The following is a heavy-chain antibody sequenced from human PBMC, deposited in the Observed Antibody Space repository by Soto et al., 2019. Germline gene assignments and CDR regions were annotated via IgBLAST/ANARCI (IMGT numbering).Heavy chain of an antibody. D-gene: IGHD3-22*01. V-gene: IGHV1-18*01. J-gene: IGHJ4*02. CDR3: ARVNYYDSSGYYYADYFDY. CDR2: INTYNGNT. Sequence: GASVKVSCKASGYTFTNYGISWVRQAPGQGLEWMGWINTYNGNTNHAQKFQGWVTMTRDTSISTAYMELSRLRSDDTAVYYCARVNYYDSSGYYYADYFDYWGQGTLVTVSS. CDR1: GYTFTNYG.